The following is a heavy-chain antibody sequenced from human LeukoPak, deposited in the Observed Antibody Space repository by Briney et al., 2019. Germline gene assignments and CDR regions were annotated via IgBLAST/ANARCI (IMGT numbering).Heavy chain of an antibody. D-gene: IGHD6-13*01. CDR2: IYYSGST. Sequence: PSETLSLTCTVSGGSIKSHFWSWIRQPPGKGLEWIGDIYYSGSTNYNPSLKSRVTISVDTSKNQFSLKLSSVTAADTAVYYCARVVAARYYFDYWGQGTLVTVSS. CDR1: GGSIKSHF. J-gene: IGHJ4*02. CDR3: ARVVAARYYFDY. V-gene: IGHV4-59*11.